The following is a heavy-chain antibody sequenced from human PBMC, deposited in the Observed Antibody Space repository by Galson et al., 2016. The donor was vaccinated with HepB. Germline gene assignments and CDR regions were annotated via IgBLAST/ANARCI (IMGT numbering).Heavy chain of an antibody. CDR2: MSFDGSNQ. CDR3: AKVFPFCNGGFDH. V-gene: IGHV3-30*18. CDR1: GFTFSDYG. J-gene: IGHJ4*02. Sequence: SLRLSCAASGFTFSDYGMHWVRQAPGKGLEWVAAMSFDGSNQYSADSVKGRFTITRDNSKNTLYLLMNILRNDDTAVYYGAKVFPFCNGGFDHWGQGTLVTVSS. D-gene: IGHD3-3*01.